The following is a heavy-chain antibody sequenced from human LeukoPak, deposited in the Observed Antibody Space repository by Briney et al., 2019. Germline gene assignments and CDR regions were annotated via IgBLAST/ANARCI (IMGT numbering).Heavy chain of an antibody. J-gene: IGHJ6*03. Sequence: ASVKVSCKASGYTFTSDDINWVRQAPGQGLEWMGWVNPNAGNTGYVQKFQGRVTFTRNTAISTAYMELSSLRSEDTAVYYCARGTYCSDATCYSLGYYYYMDVWGKGTTVTVSS. D-gene: IGHD2-15*01. CDR3: ARGTYCSDATCYSLGYYYYMDV. CDR2: VNPNAGNT. V-gene: IGHV1-8*03. CDR1: GYTFTSDD.